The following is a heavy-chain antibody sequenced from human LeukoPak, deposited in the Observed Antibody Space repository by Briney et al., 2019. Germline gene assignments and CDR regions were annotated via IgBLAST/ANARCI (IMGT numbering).Heavy chain of an antibody. CDR2: INRDGSST. J-gene: IGHJ4*02. V-gene: IGHV3-74*01. Sequence: PGGSVRLSCAASGFTFSTYWMHWVRQAPGKGLVWVSRINRDGSSTIYADSVKGRFTISRDNAKNTLYLQMNSLRAEDTAVYYCARSTVTHFDYWGQGTLVTVSS. D-gene: IGHD4-17*01. CDR3: ARSTVTHFDY. CDR1: GFTFSTYW.